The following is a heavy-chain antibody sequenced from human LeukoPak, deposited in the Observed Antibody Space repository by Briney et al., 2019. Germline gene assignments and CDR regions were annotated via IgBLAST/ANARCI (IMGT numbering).Heavy chain of an antibody. D-gene: IGHD3-22*01. CDR2: IKSKSDGGTI. CDR3: TTDFYDSSGLQY. Sequence: GGSLRLSCAASGFSFSNAWMNWVRQAPGKGLEWVGRIKSKSDGGTIDYAAPVKGRFTISRDDSKNTVFLQMNSLETEDTAVYYCTTDFYDSSGLQYWGQGTLVTVSS. CDR1: GFSFSNAW. J-gene: IGHJ4*02. V-gene: IGHV3-15*07.